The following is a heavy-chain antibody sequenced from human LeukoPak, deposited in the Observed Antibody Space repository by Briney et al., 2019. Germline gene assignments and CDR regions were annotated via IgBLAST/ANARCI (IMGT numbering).Heavy chain of an antibody. CDR1: GGSISSSSYY. CDR3: ARTGYSSDYYGMDV. J-gene: IGHJ6*02. Sequence: SETLSLTCTVSGGSISSSSYYWGWIRQPPGKGLEWIGSIYYSGSTYYNPSLKSRVTISVDMSKNQFSLKLRSVTAADTAVYYCARTGYSSDYYGMDVWGQGTTVTVSS. D-gene: IGHD6-25*01. V-gene: IGHV4-39*07. CDR2: IYYSGST.